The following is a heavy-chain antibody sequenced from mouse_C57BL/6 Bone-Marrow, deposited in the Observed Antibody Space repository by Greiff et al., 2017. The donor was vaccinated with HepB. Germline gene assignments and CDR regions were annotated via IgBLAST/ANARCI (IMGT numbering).Heavy chain of an antibody. CDR3: AFNYWGGSCGFAY. CDR2: IDPEDGET. Sequence: VQLQQSGAELVKPGASVKLSCTASGFTINDYYMHWVKQRTEQGLEWIGRIDPEDGETNYAPKFKGKATITADTSSNTAYLQLSSLTSEDTAVDYWAFNYWGGSCGFAYWGQGTLVTVSA. V-gene: IGHV14-2*01. D-gene: IGHD1-1*02. J-gene: IGHJ3*01. CDR1: GFTINDYY.